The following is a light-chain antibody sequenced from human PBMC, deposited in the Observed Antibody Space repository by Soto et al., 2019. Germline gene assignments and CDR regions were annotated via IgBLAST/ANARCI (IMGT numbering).Light chain of an antibody. Sequence: DIVMTQSPDSLAVSLGERATINCKSSQSVLYSSNNKNYLAWYQQKPGQPPKLLIYWASTRESGVPDRFSGSGSGTDFTLTISSLQAEDVAVYYCQQYYSTPTFGGRTKVDIK. CDR3: QQYYSTPT. V-gene: IGKV4-1*01. J-gene: IGKJ4*01. CDR2: WAS. CDR1: QSVLYSSNNKNY.